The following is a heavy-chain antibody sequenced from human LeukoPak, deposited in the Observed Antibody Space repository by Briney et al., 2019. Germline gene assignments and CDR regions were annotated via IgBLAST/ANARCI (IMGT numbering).Heavy chain of an antibody. J-gene: IGHJ6*02. CDR2: IYYSGST. CDR1: GGSISSYY. Sequence: PSETLSLTCTVSGGSISSYYWSWIRQPPGKGLEWIGYIYYSGSTNYNPSLKSRVTISVDTSKNQFSLKLSSVTAADTAVYYCARGEGRYYDFWSGFDYYYYGMDVWGQGTTVTVSS. D-gene: IGHD3-3*01. CDR3: ARGEGRYYDFWSGFDYYYYGMDV. V-gene: IGHV4-59*01.